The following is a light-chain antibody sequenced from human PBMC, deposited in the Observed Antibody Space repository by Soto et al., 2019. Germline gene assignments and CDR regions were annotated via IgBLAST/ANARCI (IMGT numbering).Light chain of an antibody. CDR3: CSYAGSSTWM. Sequence: QSVLTQPRSVSGSPGQSVTISCTGTSSDVGGYNFVSWYQHPPGKAPKLMIYDVTTRPSGVPDRFSGSKSGDTASLTISGLQAEDEADYYCCSYAGSSTWMFGGGTKLTVL. J-gene: IGLJ3*02. CDR2: DVT. CDR1: SSDVGGYNF. V-gene: IGLV2-11*01.